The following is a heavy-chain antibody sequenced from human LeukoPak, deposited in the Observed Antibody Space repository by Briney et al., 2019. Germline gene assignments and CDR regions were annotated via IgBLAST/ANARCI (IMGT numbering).Heavy chain of an antibody. CDR2: IYYSGST. V-gene: IGHV4-59*05. Sequence: SETLSLTCTVSGGSISSYYWSWIRQPPGKGLEWIGSIYYSGSTYYNPSLKSRVTISVDTSKNQFSLKLSSVTAADTAVYYCARVDTAMVTFDYWGQGTLVTVSS. CDR1: GGSISSYY. J-gene: IGHJ4*02. CDR3: ARVDTAMVTFDY. D-gene: IGHD5-18*01.